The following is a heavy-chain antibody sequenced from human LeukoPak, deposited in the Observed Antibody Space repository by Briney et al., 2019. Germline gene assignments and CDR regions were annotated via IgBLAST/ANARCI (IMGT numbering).Heavy chain of an antibody. J-gene: IGHJ5*01. V-gene: IGHV4-39*07. CDR3: TRELSGSQDS. CDR2: IYYSGST. Sequence: SETLSLTCTVSGGSISSSSYYWGWIRQPPGKGLEWIGSIYYSGSTYNNPSLKRRVTISIDTSKTQFSLNLSSVPAADTAVYYCTRELSGSQDSWGQGTLVTVSS. D-gene: IGHD3-22*01. CDR1: GGSISSSSYY.